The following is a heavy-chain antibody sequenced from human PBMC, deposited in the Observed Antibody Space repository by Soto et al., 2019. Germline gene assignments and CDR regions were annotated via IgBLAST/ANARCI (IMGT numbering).Heavy chain of an antibody. V-gene: IGHV4-59*01. CDR2: IYYSGNN. Sequence: SETLSLTCTVSGGSITSYYWSWIRQPPGKGLERIGDIYYSGNNEYNPPLKSRDTKSIDTSKSQFSLKLSSVTAADTAVYYCARGGGVYYFDYWGQGTLVTVSS. CDR3: ARGGGVYYFDY. J-gene: IGHJ4*02. D-gene: IGHD2-8*02. CDR1: GGSITSYY.